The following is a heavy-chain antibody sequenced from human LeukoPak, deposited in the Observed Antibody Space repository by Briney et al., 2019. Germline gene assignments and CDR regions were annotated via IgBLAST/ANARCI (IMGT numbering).Heavy chain of an antibody. V-gene: IGHV1-8*01. CDR1: GYTFTSYD. J-gene: IGHJ5*02. CDR3: ARGGYCGGDCYSSWFDP. D-gene: IGHD2-21*02. Sequence: GSVKVSCKASGYTFTSYDINWVRQATGQGLEWMGWMNPNSGNTGYAQKFQGRVTMTGNNSISTAYMELSSLRSEDTAVYYCARGGYCGGDCYSSWFDPWGQGTLVTVSS. CDR2: MNPNSGNT.